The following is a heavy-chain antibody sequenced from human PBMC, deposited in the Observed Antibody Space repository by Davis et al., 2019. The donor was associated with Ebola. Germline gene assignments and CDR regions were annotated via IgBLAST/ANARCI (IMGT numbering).Heavy chain of an antibody. J-gene: IGHJ5*02. D-gene: IGHD3-22*01. CDR1: GFSLSTSGMC. CDR2: IDWDDDK. Sequence: SGPTLVKPTQTLTLTCTFSGFSLSTSGMCVSWIRQPPGKALEWLALIDWDDDKYYSTSLKTRLTISKDTSKNQVVLTMTNMDPVDTATYYCARTTVLYYYDSSGYQGPFDPWGQGTLVTVSS. V-gene: IGHV2-70*01. CDR3: ARTTVLYYYDSSGYQGPFDP.